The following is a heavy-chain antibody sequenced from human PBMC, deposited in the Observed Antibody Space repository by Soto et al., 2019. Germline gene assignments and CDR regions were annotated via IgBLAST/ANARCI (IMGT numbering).Heavy chain of an antibody. J-gene: IGHJ4*02. CDR1: GFSFKNHA. Sequence: EVQLLESGGGLVQPGESLRLACGGSGFSFKNHAVSWVRQAPGKGLEWVSGIGGAGTYTLYADYVKGRFTISTDKSKDMVYLQINGLRVEDTATYYCARDPGTAIVGAFDYWGQGTLV. D-gene: IGHD1-26*01. CDR3: ARDPGTAIVGAFDY. CDR2: IGGAGTYT. V-gene: IGHV3-23*01.